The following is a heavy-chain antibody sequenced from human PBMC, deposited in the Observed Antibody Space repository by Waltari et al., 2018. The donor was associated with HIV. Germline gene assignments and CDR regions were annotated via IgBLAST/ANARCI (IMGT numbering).Heavy chain of an antibody. CDR2: ISNSGGSA. J-gene: IGHJ4*02. D-gene: IGHD6-13*01. CDR1: GFTFNTYA. V-gene: IGHV3-23*01. Sequence: EMQLLESGGDLVQPGGSLTLSCAASGFTFNTYAMTWVRQAPGEGLEWVSGISNSGGSAYYADSVKGRFIISRDNSKNTLFLQMNSLRADDTAIYYCAKEAASGPWYYFDYWGLGTLVTVSS. CDR3: AKEAASGPWYYFDY.